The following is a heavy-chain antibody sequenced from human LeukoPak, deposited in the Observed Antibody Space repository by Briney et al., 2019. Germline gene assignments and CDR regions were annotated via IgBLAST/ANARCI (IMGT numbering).Heavy chain of an antibody. CDR1: GYTFTNYG. Sequence: ASVKVSCKASGYTFTNYGISWVRQAPGQGLEWMGWISAYNGKTDYAQKFQGRVTVTTDTSTSTVYMELKSLRFEDTAVYYCARDRSSSDYWGQGTLITVSS. CDR2: ISAYNGKT. J-gene: IGHJ4*02. D-gene: IGHD6-13*01. CDR3: ARDRSSSDY. V-gene: IGHV1-18*01.